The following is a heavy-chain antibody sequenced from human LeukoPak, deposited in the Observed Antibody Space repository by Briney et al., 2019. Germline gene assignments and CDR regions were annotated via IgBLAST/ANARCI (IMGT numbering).Heavy chain of an antibody. CDR1: GYTFTSYG. CDR2: ISAYNVNT. J-gene: IGHJ4*02. CDR3: ARVPVSGPGARFDD. D-gene: IGHD4-11*01. Sequence: ASVSVSCRASGYTFTSYGISWVRQAPGQGLEWMGWISAYNVNTNDAQKLQGRVTMTTDTSTTTAYMELRSLRSDDTAVYYCARVPVSGPGARFDDCGQGTLVTVSS. V-gene: IGHV1-18*01.